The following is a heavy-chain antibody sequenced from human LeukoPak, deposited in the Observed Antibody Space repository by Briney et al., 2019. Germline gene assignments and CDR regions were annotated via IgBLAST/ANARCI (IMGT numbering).Heavy chain of an antibody. V-gene: IGHV3-13*01. CDR2: IGTAGDT. CDR1: GFTFSSYD. J-gene: IGHJ6*04. Sequence: GGSLRLSCAASGFTFSSYDMHWVRQATEKGLEWVSAIGTAGDTYYPGSVKGRFTISRENAKNSLYLQMNSLRAEDTAVYYCARDRLKDIVVVPAAPYYYYYYGMDVGGKGTTVTVSS. CDR3: ARDRLKDIVVVPAAPYYYYYYGMDV. D-gene: IGHD2-2*01.